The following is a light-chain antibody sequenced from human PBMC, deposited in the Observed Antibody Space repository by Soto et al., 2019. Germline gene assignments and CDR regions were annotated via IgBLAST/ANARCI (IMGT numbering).Light chain of an antibody. J-gene: IGLJ1*01. CDR3: SSYTNSHTYV. CDR1: SSDVGGYNY. Sequence: QSVLTQPASVSGSPGQSITISCTGTSSDVGGYNYVSWYQQHPGKAPKLMIYEVSYRPSGVSNRFSGSKSGNTASLTISGLQAEDEADYYCSSYTNSHTYVFGTGTKLTVL. CDR2: EVS. V-gene: IGLV2-14*01.